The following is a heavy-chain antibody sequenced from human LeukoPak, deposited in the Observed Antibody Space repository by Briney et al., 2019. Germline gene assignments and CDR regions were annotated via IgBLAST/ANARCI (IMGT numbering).Heavy chain of an antibody. D-gene: IGHD3-10*01. CDR1: GGTFNTYA. V-gene: IGHV1-69*05. CDR2: IIPIFATP. J-gene: IGHJ4*02. Sequence: SVKVSCKASGGTFNTYAISWVRQAPGQGLEWMGRIIPIFATPNYAQKFQGRVTITTDESTSTAYMELSSLRSEDTAVYYCASSWVTMVRGVIIDQYFDYWGQGTLVTVSS. CDR3: ASSWVTMVRGVIIDQYFDY.